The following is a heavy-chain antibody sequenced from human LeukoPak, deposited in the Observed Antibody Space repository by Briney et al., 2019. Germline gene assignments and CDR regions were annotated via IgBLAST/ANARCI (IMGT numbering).Heavy chain of an antibody. J-gene: IGHJ5*02. D-gene: IGHD6-13*01. CDR2: ISSSSSYI. V-gene: IGHV3-21*01. Sequence: GGSLRLSCAASGFTFSRYWMSWVRQAPGKGLEWVSSISSSSSYIYYADSVKGRFTISRDNAKNSLYLQMNSLRAEDTAVYYCARGGGSSFDPWGQGTLVTVSS. CDR3: ARGGGSSFDP. CDR1: GFTFSRYW.